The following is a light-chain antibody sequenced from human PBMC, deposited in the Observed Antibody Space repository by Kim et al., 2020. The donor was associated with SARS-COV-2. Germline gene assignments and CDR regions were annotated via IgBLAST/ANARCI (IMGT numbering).Light chain of an antibody. J-gene: IGKJ4*01. CDR2: DAS. CDR3: QQRYSTPLT. CDR1: QSISSY. V-gene: IGKV1-39*01. Sequence: DIQMTQSPSSLSASVGDRVTITCRASQSISSYLNWYQQKPGKAPKLVIYDASSLQSGVPSRFSGSGSGTDFTLTISSLQPEDFATYYCQQRYSTPLTFGGGTKVDIK.